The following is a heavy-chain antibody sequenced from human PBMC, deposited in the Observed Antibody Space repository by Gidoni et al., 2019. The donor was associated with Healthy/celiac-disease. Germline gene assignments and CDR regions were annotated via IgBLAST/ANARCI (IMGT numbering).Heavy chain of an antibody. CDR3: ARTGWSRRDALDI. CDR2: SYYSGST. J-gene: IGHJ3*02. Sequence: QVQLQESGPGLVKPSETLSLTCTVSSDSISSYYWSWIRQPPGKGLEWIGYSYYSGSTNYNPSLKRRVTIAGDTSKNQFSLKLSSVTAADTAVYYCARTGWSRRDALDIWGQGTMVTVSS. CDR1: SDSISSYY. V-gene: IGHV4-59*01. D-gene: IGHD2-15*01.